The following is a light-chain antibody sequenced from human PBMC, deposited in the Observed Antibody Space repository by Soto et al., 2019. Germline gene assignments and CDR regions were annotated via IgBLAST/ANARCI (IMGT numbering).Light chain of an antibody. CDR3: QQYNSYSLT. CDR1: QSISSW. CDR2: RAS. J-gene: IGKJ4*01. Sequence: DIQMTQSPSTLSASVGDRVTITCRAGQSISSWLAWYQQKPGKAPKLLIYRASSLQSGVPSRFNGSGSGTEFTLTISSLQPDDFATYYCQQYNSYSLTFGGGTKVEI. V-gene: IGKV1-5*03.